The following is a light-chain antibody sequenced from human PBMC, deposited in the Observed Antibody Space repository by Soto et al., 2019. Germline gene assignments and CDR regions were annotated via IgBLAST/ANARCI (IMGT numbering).Light chain of an antibody. V-gene: IGLV2-14*01. CDR3: CSYAGSGTDNYV. J-gene: IGLJ1*01. CDR1: SSDVGAYNY. Sequence: QSALTQPASVSGPPGQSITISCTGTSSDVGAYNYVSWYQHHPGKAPRLVIYDVTNRPSGVSNRFSGSKSGNTAFLTISGLQAEDEADYYCCSYAGSGTDNYVFGSGTKLTVL. CDR2: DVT.